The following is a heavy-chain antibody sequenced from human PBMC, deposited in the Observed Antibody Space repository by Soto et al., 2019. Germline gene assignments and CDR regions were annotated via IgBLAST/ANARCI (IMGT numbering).Heavy chain of an antibody. Sequence: EVQLVESGGGLVQPGGSLRLSCAASGFTFNADWMTWVRQAPGKGLEWVANINRDGTEKNYVDSVKGRFTVSRDNAKNSMHLQMYSLIAEDTAVYYCVRDRTEYGSYGSTYYDVFDIWGQETKVTVSS. V-gene: IGHV3-7*05. CDR1: GFTFNADW. D-gene: IGHD6-6*01. J-gene: IGHJ3*02. CDR2: INRDGTEK. CDR3: VRDRTEYGSYGSTYYDVFDI.